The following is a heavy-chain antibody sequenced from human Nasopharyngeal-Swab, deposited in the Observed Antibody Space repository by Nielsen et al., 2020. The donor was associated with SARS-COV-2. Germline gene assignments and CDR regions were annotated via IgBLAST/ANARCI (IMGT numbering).Heavy chain of an antibody. CDR2: INPGDSDV. CDR3: ARHEPTYYSFYGLDV. V-gene: IGHV5-51*01. Sequence: GESLKISCQGSGYSFITYWIGWVRQMPGKGPEWVGFINPGDSDVRYSPSFQGQVTISADRSISTAYLQWSSVKASDSAIYYCARHEPTYYSFYGLDVWGQGTTVTVSS. J-gene: IGHJ6*02. D-gene: IGHD2-21*01. CDR1: GYSFITYW.